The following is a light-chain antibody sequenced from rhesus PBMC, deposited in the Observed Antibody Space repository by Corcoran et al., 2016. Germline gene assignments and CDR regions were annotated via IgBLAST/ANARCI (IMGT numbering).Light chain of an antibody. CDR1: QAISSY. V-gene: IGKV1-28*02. J-gene: IGKJ3*01. Sequence: DIQMTQSPSSLSASVGDTVTITCRASQAISSYLNWFQQKPGKAPDLLIYAASSLESGVPSRFSGSVSGTDCTLTISSLQPEDFAVYYCLQYNSYPFTFGPGTKLDIK. CDR2: AAS. CDR3: LQYNSYPFT.